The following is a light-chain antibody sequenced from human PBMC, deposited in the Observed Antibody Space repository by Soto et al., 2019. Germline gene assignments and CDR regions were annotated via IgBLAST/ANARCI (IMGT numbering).Light chain of an antibody. V-gene: IGKV1-33*01. CDR2: DAS. Sequence: DIQMTQSPSSLSASVGDRVTITFQASQDISNYLNWYQQKPGKAPKLLIYDASNLETGVPSRFSGSGSGTEFTLTINSLQPDDFATYYCQQYKSYWTFGQGTKVDIK. CDR1: QDISNY. J-gene: IGKJ1*01. CDR3: QQYKSYWT.